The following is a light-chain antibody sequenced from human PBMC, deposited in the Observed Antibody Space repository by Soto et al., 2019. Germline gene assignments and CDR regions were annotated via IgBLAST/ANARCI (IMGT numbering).Light chain of an antibody. V-gene: IGKV1-5*03. CDR1: QSISSW. J-gene: IGKJ1*01. CDR2: KAS. CDR3: QQYNSFWT. Sequence: EIQMTQSPSTLSASVGDRVTITCRASQSISSWLAWYQQKPGKAPKVLIYKASSLESGVPSRFSGSGSGTEFTLTISSLQPDDFATYYCQQYNSFWTFGQGTKVDI.